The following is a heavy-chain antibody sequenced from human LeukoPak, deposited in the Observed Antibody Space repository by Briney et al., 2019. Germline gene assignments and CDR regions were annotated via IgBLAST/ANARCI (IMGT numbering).Heavy chain of an antibody. CDR1: GFTSSSHA. CDR2: ISGSGGST. J-gene: IGHJ6*02. Sequence: GGSLRLYCGTSGFTSSSHAWSWVRQAPGKGLDWVSSISGSGGSTYYADSVKGRFTISRDNSKNTLYLQMNSLRVEDTAVYYCAKDAPLYRSGFGMEVSGQGTTITVSS. V-gene: IGHV3-23*01. CDR3: AKDAPLYRSGFGMEV. D-gene: IGHD5-18*01.